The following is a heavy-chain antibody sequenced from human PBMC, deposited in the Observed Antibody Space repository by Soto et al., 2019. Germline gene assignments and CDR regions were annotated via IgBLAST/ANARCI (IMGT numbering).Heavy chain of an antibody. V-gene: IGHV4-30-2*01. CDR2: IYHTGST. Sequence: QLQLQESGSGLVKPSQTLSLTCAVSGGSISSGGYSWSWIRQPPGKGLEWIGYIYHTGSTYHNPSLKSRVPISVDRSKNQFSLKLSSVTAADTAVYYCARDGGYGNFQHWGQGTLVTVYS. CDR3: ARDGGYGNFQH. CDR1: GGSISSGGYS. J-gene: IGHJ1*01. D-gene: IGHD3-16*01.